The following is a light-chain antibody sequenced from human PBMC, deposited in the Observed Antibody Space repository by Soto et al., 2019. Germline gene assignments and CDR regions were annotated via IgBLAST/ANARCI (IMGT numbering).Light chain of an antibody. V-gene: IGLV2-14*01. CDR2: DVS. CDR1: SSDVGGYNY. Sequence: QSVLTQPASVSGSPGQSITISCTGTSSDVGGYNYVSWYQQHPGRAPKVMIYDVSSRPSGVSNRFSGSKSGNTASLTISGLQAEDEADYYCSSYTSSTTRVFGGGTQLTVL. CDR3: SSYTSSTTRV. J-gene: IGLJ2*01.